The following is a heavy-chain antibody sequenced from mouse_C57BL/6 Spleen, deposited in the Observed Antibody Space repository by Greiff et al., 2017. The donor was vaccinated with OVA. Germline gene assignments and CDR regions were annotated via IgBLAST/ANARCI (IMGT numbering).Heavy chain of an antibody. CDR1: GYTFTSYW. CDR3: ARGAYDYDEAWFAY. V-gene: IGHV1-61*01. Sequence: QVQLQQPGAELVRPGSSVKLSCKASGYTFTSYWMDWVKQRPGQGLEWIGNIYPSDSETHYNQKFKDKATLTVDKSSSTAYMQLSSLTSEDSAVYYCARGAYDYDEAWFAYWGQGTLVTVSA. J-gene: IGHJ3*01. D-gene: IGHD2-4*01. CDR2: IYPSDSET.